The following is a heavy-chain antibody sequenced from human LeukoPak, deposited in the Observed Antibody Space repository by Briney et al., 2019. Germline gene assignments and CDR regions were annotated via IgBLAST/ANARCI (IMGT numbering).Heavy chain of an antibody. D-gene: IGHD3-10*01. CDR3: ARQPKSCAPGIFITGKACWFDS. V-gene: IGHV4-39*01. Sequence: SETLSLTCTVSGGSISSSSYYWGWIRQPPGKGLEWIGSIYYSGSPYYNPSLKSRVTISVDTSKNQFSLKLSSVTAADTAVYFCARQPKSCAPGIFITGKACWFDSWGQGTLVTVSP. CDR2: IYYSGSP. J-gene: IGHJ5*01. CDR1: GGSISSSSYY.